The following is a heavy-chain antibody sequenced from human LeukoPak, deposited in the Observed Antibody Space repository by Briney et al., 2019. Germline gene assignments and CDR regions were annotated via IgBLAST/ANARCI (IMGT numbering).Heavy chain of an antibody. CDR1: GFSFTNYS. D-gene: IGHD5-18*01. CDR3: RRENVVDRALVPFDY. J-gene: IGHJ4*02. Sequence: GESLTLTCAVSGFSFTNYSINWGCKGPRKGLGRVWYVSGVNSITYYSDSSRGRFPIARDNAKISLYLESKSLRDDDTAVCYCRRENVVDRALVPFDYWGQGTLVTVSS. CDR2: VSGVNSIT. V-gene: IGHV3-48*02.